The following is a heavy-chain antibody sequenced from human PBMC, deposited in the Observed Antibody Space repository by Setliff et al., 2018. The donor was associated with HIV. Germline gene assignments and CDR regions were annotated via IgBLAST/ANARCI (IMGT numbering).Heavy chain of an antibody. CDR1: GASISSSGYY. CDR2: IYYSGST. J-gene: IGHJ6*03. D-gene: IGHD3-10*01. CDR3: ARGGIGDYYYYYMDV. Sequence: PSETLSLTCTVSGASISSSGYYWGWIRQPPGKGLEWIGTIYYSGSTYYNPSLKSRVTISVDTSKNQFSLKLSSVTAADTAVYYCARGGIGDYYYYYMDVWGKGTAVTVSS. V-gene: IGHV4-39*07.